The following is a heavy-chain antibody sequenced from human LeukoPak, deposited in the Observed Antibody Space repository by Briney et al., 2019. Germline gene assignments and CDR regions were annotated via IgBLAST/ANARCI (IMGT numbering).Heavy chain of an antibody. CDR2: IDHSGST. D-gene: IGHD3-22*01. V-gene: IGHV4-34*01. J-gene: IGHJ4*02. Sequence: SETLSLTCAVYGGSFSGYYWSWIRQPPGKGLEWIGEIDHSGSTNYNPSLKSRVTISLDTSKNQFSLKLSSVTAADTAVYYCARLYYSDSSGYYYLKVKEIVQDYWGQGTLDTVSS. CDR1: GGSFSGYY. CDR3: ARLYYSDSSGYYYLKVKEIVQDY.